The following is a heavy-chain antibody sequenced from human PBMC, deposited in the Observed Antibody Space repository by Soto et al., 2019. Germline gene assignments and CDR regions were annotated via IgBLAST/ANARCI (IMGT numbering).Heavy chain of an antibody. D-gene: IGHD2-2*01. V-gene: IGHV1-18*01. CDR2: ISAHSGNT. J-gene: IGHJ3*02. CDR1: GYTFTSYG. Sequence: QVQLVQSGPEVKKPGASVKVSCKASGYTFTSYGISWVRQAPGQGLGWMGWISAHSGNTNNAQMFQGRVTMTTDTSTSTAFVELRSLTSDDTAVYYCASDDHKYLGTTETGEAFDNCGLGTMVTVSS. CDR3: ASDDHKYLGTTETGEAFDN.